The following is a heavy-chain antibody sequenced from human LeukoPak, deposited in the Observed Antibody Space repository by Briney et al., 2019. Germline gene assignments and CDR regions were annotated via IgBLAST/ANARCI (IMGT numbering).Heavy chain of an antibody. D-gene: IGHD2-2*01. CDR3: ASKVLVVGAFDI. Sequence: GGSLRLSCAASGFTFSSYSMNWVRQAPGKGLEWVSSISSSSSYIYYADSVKGRFTISRDNAKNSLYLQMNSLRAEDTAVYYCASKVLVVGAFDIWGQGTMVTVSS. V-gene: IGHV3-21*01. CDR1: GFTFSSYS. J-gene: IGHJ3*02. CDR2: ISSSSSYI.